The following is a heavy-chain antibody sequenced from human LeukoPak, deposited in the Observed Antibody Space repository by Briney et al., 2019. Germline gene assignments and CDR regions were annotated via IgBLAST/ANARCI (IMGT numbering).Heavy chain of an antibody. V-gene: IGHV1-18*01. CDR2: INVYNGIA. CDR3: ARYRPSESRSGVVTSFDY. D-gene: IGHD3-16*01. Sequence: GASVKVSCKASGYTFTSYGISWVRQAPGQGPEWMGWINVYNGIANYTQKLQGRVTMTTDTSTSTAYMELRSLRSDDTAVYYCARYRPSESRSGVVTSFDYWGQGTLVTVSS. J-gene: IGHJ4*02. CDR1: GYTFTSYG.